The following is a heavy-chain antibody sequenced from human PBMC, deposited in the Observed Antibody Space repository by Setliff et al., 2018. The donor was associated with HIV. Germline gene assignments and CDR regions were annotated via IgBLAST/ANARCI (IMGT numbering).Heavy chain of an antibody. Sequence: GGSLRLSCAASGFTVSSNYMSWVRQAPGKGLEWVSVIYSGGSTYYADSVKGRFTISRHNSKNTLYLQMNRLRAEDTAVYYCAKDIQCSGGSCKHFDYWGQGTLVTVSS. D-gene: IGHD2-15*01. CDR1: GFTVSSNY. CDR2: IYSGGST. J-gene: IGHJ4*02. CDR3: AKDIQCSGGSCKHFDY. V-gene: IGHV3-53*04.